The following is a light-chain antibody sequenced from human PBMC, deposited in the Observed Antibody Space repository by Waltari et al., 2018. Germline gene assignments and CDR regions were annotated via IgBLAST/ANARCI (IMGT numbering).Light chain of an antibody. CDR1: PSDVGGYNY. J-gene: IGLJ2*01. CDR2: EVI. V-gene: IGLV2-8*01. CDR3: SSYAGSNNLV. Sequence: QSALTQPPSASGSPGQSVTISCTGTPSDVGGYNYVPWYQQHPGKAPKLMIYEVIKRPSGVPDRFSGSKSGSTDSLTVSGLQAEDEADYYCSSYAGSNNLVFGGGTKLTVL.